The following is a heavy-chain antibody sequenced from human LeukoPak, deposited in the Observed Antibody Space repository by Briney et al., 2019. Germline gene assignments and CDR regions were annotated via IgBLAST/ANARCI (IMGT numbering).Heavy chain of an antibody. V-gene: IGHV3-30*02. CDR2: IRYDGSNK. Sequence: PGGSLRLSCAASGFTFSSYGMHWVRQAPGKGLEWVAFIRYDGSNKYYADSVKGRFTISRDNSKNTLYLQMNSLRAEDTAVYYCATITAMANDAFDIWGQGTMVTVSS. CDR1: GFTFSSYG. D-gene: IGHD5-18*01. J-gene: IGHJ3*02. CDR3: ATITAMANDAFDI.